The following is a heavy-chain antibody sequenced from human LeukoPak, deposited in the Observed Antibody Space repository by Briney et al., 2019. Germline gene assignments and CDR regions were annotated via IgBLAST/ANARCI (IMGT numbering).Heavy chain of an antibody. Sequence: GGSLRLSCSGSGFTFSSYWMHWVRQAPGKGLVWVSRINSDGSSTTYADSVKGRFTISRDNAKNTMYLQMNSLRVEDTAVYYCVQSSPTIDYWGPGTLVTVSS. D-gene: IGHD5-12*01. CDR2: INSDGSST. CDR3: VQSSPTIDY. J-gene: IGHJ4*02. V-gene: IGHV3-74*01. CDR1: GFTFSSYW.